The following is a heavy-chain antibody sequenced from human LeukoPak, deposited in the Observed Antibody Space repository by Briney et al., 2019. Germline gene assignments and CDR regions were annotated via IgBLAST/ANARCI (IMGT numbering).Heavy chain of an antibody. J-gene: IGHJ4*02. Sequence: ASVKVSCKASGYTFTGYYMHWVRQAPGQGLEWMRRINPNSGNTGYAQKFQGRVTMTRNTSISTAYMELSSLRSEDTAVYYCARAAHYGPGSYYNWNWGQGTLVTVSS. CDR1: GYTFTGYY. D-gene: IGHD3-10*01. V-gene: IGHV1-8*02. CDR2: INPNSGNT. CDR3: ARAAHYGPGSYYNWN.